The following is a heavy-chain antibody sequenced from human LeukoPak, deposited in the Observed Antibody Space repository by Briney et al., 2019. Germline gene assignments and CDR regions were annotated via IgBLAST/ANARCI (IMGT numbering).Heavy chain of an antibody. Sequence: SQTLSLTCTVSGGSISSGDYYWSWIRQPPGKGLEWIGYIYYSGSTYYNPSLKSRVTVSVDTSKNQFSLRLSSVTAADTAVYYCAREGYSSSSHFDYRGQGTLVTVSS. D-gene: IGHD6-13*01. CDR2: IYYSGST. V-gene: IGHV4-30-4*01. J-gene: IGHJ4*02. CDR3: AREGYSSSSHFDY. CDR1: GGSISSGDYY.